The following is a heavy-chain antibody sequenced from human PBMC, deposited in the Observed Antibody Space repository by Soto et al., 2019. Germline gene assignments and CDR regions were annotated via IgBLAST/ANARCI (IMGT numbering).Heavy chain of an antibody. D-gene: IGHD1-26*01. CDR3: AGSADDGRDN. CDR1: GFSLSDYS. CDR2: ISSSSSFI. Sequence: EVQLVESGGGLVKPGGSLRLSCAASGFSLSDYSMNWIRQAPGKGLEWVASISSSSSFIHYAESMKGRFTISRDNAKNSLYLKMKGLSAEDTAVYYCAGSADDGRDNWGQGTLVTVSS. J-gene: IGHJ4*02. V-gene: IGHV3-21*01.